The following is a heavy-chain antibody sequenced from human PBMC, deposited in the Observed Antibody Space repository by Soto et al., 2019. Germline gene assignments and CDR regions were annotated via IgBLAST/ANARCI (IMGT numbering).Heavy chain of an antibody. Sequence: QVQLQQWGAGLLKPSETLSLTCAVYGGSFSGYYWSWIRQPPGKGLEWIGEINHSGSTNYNPSLKSRVTISVDTSKNQFSRKLSSVTAADTAVYYCARGLIEYSSSSGFDPWGQGTLVTVSS. J-gene: IGHJ5*02. CDR2: INHSGST. CDR1: GGSFSGYY. V-gene: IGHV4-34*01. D-gene: IGHD6-6*01. CDR3: ARGLIEYSSSSGFDP.